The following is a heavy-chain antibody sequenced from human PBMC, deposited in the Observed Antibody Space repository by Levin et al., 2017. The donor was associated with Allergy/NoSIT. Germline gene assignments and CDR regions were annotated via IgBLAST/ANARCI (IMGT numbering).Heavy chain of an antibody. CDR3: ARGGRYYDFWSGYANDY. CDR1: GYTFTSYY. CDR2: INPSGGST. Sequence: ASVKVSCKASGYTFTSYYMHWVRQAPGQGLEWMGIINPSGGSTSYAQKFQGRVTMTRDTSTSTVYMELSSLRSEDTAVYYCARGGRYYDFWSGYANDYWGQGTLVTVSS. J-gene: IGHJ4*02. V-gene: IGHV1-46*01. D-gene: IGHD3-3*01.